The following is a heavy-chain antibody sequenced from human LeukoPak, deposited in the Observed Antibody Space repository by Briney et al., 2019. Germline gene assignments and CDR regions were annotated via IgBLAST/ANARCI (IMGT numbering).Heavy chain of an antibody. D-gene: IGHD6-13*01. Sequence: SETLSLTCTVSGGSFSSYYWSWIRQPPGKGLEWIGYIYYSGSTNYNPSLKSRVTISVDTSKNQFSLKLSSVTAADTAVYYCASSGSFRQQLVKWGQGTLVTVSS. V-gene: IGHV4-59*01. CDR1: GGSFSSYY. J-gene: IGHJ4*02. CDR3: ASSGSFRQQLVK. CDR2: IYYSGST.